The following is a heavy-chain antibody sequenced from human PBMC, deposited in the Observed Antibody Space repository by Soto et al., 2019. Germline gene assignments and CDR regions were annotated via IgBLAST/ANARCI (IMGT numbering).Heavy chain of an antibody. D-gene: IGHD3-10*01. J-gene: IGHJ4*02. CDR1: GFTVSSNY. CDR2: XXSGXNT. CDR3: AGATGRY. V-gene: IGHV3-53*02. Sequence: EVQLVETGGGLIQPGGSLRLSCTASGFTVSSNYMTWVRQAPGKGLEWVSXXXSGXNTXYADSXKGRFTSSXDXSKNTXXXXXXXXXXXXXXVYYCAGATGRYGGQGTLVTVSS.